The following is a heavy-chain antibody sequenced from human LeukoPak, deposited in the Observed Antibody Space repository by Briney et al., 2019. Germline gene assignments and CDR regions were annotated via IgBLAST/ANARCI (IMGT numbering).Heavy chain of an antibody. Sequence: ASVRVSYTASGYTFTIYGISWVRQAPGQGVEWVGWISPYNGNTNYAHKLQGRLTMTTDPSTSTAYMELRSLRSDDTAVYYCARDSGIGTMAKDYWGQGTLVTVSS. CDR1: GYTFTIYG. D-gene: IGHD1-1*01. CDR3: ARDSGIGTMAKDY. CDR2: ISPYNGNT. J-gene: IGHJ4*02. V-gene: IGHV1-18*01.